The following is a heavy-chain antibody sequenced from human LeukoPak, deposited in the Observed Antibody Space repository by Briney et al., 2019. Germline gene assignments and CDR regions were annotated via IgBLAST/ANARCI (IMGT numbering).Heavy chain of an antibody. Sequence: PGGSLRLSCVASGFTVGNKYISWVRQAPGKGLEWVSVIYTDGSTNHADSVKGRFTISRDNSKNTLYLQMNSLRAEDTAVYYCADITDDYWGQGTLVTVSS. CDR2: IYTDGST. D-gene: IGHD1-20*01. V-gene: IGHV3-53*01. CDR1: GFTVGNKY. CDR3: ADITDDY. J-gene: IGHJ4*02.